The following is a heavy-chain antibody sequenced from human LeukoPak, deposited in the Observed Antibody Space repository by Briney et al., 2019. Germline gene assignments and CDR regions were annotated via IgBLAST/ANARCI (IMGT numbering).Heavy chain of an antibody. CDR3: ARQTNCGGAAHGRCAFDI. D-gene: IGHD2-21*01. Sequence: GESLKISCKGSRCNFISYWIGWVRQMPGKGLEWMGIIYPADSDARYSPSFQGQVTFSADKSIFTAYLQWNSLKASDTAVYYCARQTNCGGAAHGRCAFDIWGRGTMVTVSS. CDR1: RCNFISYW. V-gene: IGHV5-51*01. CDR2: IYPADSDA. J-gene: IGHJ3*02.